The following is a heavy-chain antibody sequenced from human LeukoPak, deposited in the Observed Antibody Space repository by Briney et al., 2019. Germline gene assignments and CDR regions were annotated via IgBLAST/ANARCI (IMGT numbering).Heavy chain of an antibody. CDR1: GFTFSSYA. CDR2: ISGSGGST. J-gene: IGHJ4*02. CDR3: AKDPELRLGELSLFDY. Sequence: GRSLRLSCAASGFTFSSYAMSWVRQAPGKGLEWVSAISGSGGSTYYADSVKGRFTISRDNSKNTLYLQMNSLRAEDTAVYYCAKDPELRLGELSLFDYWGQGTLVTVSS. V-gene: IGHV3-23*01. D-gene: IGHD3-16*02.